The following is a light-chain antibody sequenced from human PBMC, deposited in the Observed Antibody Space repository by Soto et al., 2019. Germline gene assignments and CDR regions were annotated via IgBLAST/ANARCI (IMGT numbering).Light chain of an antibody. CDR3: QAWDSSTVV. CDR2: QDS. J-gene: IGLJ2*01. Sequence: SYELTQPPSVSVSPGQTASITCSGDKLGDKYACWYQQKPGQSPVLVIYQDSKRPSGIPERFPGSNSGNTATLTISGTQAMDEADYYCQAWDSSTVVFGGGTTLTVL. CDR1: KLGDKY. V-gene: IGLV3-1*01.